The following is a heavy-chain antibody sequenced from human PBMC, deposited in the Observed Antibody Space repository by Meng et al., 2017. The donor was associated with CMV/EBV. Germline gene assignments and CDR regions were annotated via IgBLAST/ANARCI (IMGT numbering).Heavy chain of an antibody. Sequence: GGSLRLSCAASGFTFSSYWMHWVRQAPGKGLVWVSRINSDGSSTSYADSVKGRFTISRDNAKNTLYLQMNSLRAEDTAVYYCARAYSSSCRVDYWGQGTLVTVSS. V-gene: IGHV3-74*01. CDR1: GFTFSSYW. J-gene: IGHJ4*02. D-gene: IGHD6-6*01. CDR3: ARAYSSSCRVDY. CDR2: INSDGSST.